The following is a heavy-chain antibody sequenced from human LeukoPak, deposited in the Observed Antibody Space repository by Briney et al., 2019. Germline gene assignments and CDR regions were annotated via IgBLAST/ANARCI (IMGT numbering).Heavy chain of an antibody. CDR2: IYYSGST. Sequence: SETLSLTCTVSGGSISSYYWSWIRQPPGKGLEWIGYIYYSGSTNYNPSLKSRVTISVDTSKNQFSLKLSSVTAADTAVYYCARAGSGWLQYFQHWGQGTLVTVSS. D-gene: IGHD6-19*01. CDR1: GGSISSYY. CDR3: ARAGSGWLQYFQH. J-gene: IGHJ1*01. V-gene: IGHV4-59*01.